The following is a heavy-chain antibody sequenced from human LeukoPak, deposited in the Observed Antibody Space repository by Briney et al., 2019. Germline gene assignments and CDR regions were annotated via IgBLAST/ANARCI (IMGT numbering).Heavy chain of an antibody. V-gene: IGHV4-59*01. Sequence: SETLSLTCTVSGGSISSYYWSWIRQPPGKGLEWIGYIYYSGSTNYNPSLKSRVTISVDTSKNQFSLKLSSVTAADTAVYYCAKVLWAQGDYWGQGTLVTVSS. CDR2: IYYSGST. J-gene: IGHJ4*02. D-gene: IGHD1-26*01. CDR1: GGSISSYY. CDR3: AKVLWAQGDY.